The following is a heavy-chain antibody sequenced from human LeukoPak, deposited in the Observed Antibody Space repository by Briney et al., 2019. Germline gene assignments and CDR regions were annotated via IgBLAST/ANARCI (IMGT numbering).Heavy chain of an antibody. Sequence: PGGSLRLSCAASGFTFSSYEMNWVRQAPGKGLEWVSYISSSGSAIYYADSVKGRFTISRDNAKNSLYLQMNSLRAEDTAVYYCAREVYISGWKHFDYWGQGTLVTVSS. J-gene: IGHJ4*02. D-gene: IGHD6-19*01. V-gene: IGHV3-48*03. CDR2: ISSSGSAI. CDR3: AREVYISGWKHFDY. CDR1: GFTFSSYE.